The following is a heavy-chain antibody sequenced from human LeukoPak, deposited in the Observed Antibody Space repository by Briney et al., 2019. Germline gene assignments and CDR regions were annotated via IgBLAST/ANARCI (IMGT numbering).Heavy chain of an antibody. CDR3: ARVSMIYGSGSYYAY. Sequence: ASVKVSCKASGGTFSSYAISWVRQATGQGLEWMGWMNPNSGNTGYAQKFQGRVTMTRNTSISTAYMELSSLRSEDTAVYYCARVSMIYGSGSYYAYWGQGTRVTVSS. V-gene: IGHV1-8*02. CDR1: GGTFSSYA. J-gene: IGHJ4*02. CDR2: MNPNSGNT. D-gene: IGHD3-10*01.